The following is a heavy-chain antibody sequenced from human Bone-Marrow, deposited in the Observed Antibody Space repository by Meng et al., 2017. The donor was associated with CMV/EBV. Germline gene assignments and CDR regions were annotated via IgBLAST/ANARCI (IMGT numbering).Heavy chain of an antibody. D-gene: IGHD2-2*01. CDR1: GLIFISSA. J-gene: IGHJ1*01. V-gene: IGHV3-23*01. CDR3: AKGLVPGPDS. CDR2: NTGSGAST. Sequence: LSCAGSGLIFISSAMSWVRQAPGKGLEWVSGNTGSGASTYYADSVKGRFTISRDNSKNTLYLQMNNLRAEDTALYYCAKGLVPGPDSWGQGTLVTVSS.